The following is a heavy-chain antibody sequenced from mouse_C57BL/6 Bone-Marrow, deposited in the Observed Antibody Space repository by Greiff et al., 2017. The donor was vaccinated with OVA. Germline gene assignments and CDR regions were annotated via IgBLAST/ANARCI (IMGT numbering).Heavy chain of an antibody. CDR2: IYPRDGST. CDR3: ARYCNYGDYYAMDY. J-gene: IGHJ4*01. CDR1: GYTFTSYD. V-gene: IGHV1-85*01. D-gene: IGHD2-1*01. Sequence: VQLQQSGPELVKPGASVKLSCKASGYTFTSYDINWVKQRPGQGLEWIGWIYPRDGSTKYNEKFKGKATLTVDTSSSTAYMELHSLTSEDPAVYFCARYCNYGDYYAMDYWGQGTSVTVSS.